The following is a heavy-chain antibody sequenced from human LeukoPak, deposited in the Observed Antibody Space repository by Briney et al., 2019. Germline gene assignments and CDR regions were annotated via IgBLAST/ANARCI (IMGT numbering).Heavy chain of an antibody. J-gene: IGHJ3*02. V-gene: IGHV1-8*01. CDR3: ARVRRYCSSTSCHDAFDI. Sequence: ASVKVSCKASGYTFTSYDINWVRQATGQGLEWMGWMNPNSGNTGYAQEFQGRVTMTRNTSISTAYMELSSLRSEDTAVYYCARVRRYCSSTSCHDAFDIWGQGTMVTVSS. D-gene: IGHD2-2*01. CDR2: MNPNSGNT. CDR1: GYTFTSYD.